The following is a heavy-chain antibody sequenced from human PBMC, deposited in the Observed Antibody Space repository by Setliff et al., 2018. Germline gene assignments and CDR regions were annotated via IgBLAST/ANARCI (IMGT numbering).Heavy chain of an antibody. D-gene: IGHD1-26*01. CDR1: GYTFTSYA. CDR3: ARDGGGSYSNFDY. Sequence: ASVKVSCKASGYTFTSYAMHWVRQAPGQRLEWMGWINAGNGNTKYSQKFQGRVTITRDTSASTAYMELSSLRSDDTAVYYCARDGGGSYSNFDYWGQGTLVTVSS. J-gene: IGHJ4*02. CDR2: INAGNGNT. V-gene: IGHV1-3*01.